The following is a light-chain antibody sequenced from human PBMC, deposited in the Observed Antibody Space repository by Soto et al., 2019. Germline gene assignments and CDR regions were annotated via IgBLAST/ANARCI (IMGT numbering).Light chain of an antibody. J-gene: IGKJ2*01. V-gene: IGKV1-5*03. CDR3: QQYKTYPYT. Sequence: DIQMTQSPSTLSASVGDRVTITCRASQSISSWLAWYQQKPGKAPKLLIYKASSLESGVPSRFSGSGSGTEFTLTISSLQPDDFGIYYCQQYKTYPYTFGQGTKLEIK. CDR2: KAS. CDR1: QSISSW.